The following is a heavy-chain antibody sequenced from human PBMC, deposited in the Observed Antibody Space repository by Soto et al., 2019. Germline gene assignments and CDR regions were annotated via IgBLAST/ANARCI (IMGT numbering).Heavy chain of an antibody. CDR3: AHRPPLEGLATPRTWFDP. CDR2: IYWNDDK. D-gene: IGHD6-13*01. CDR1: GVPLSTSGVG. V-gene: IGHV2-5*01. Sequence: SGPTLVNPTQTLTLTCTVSGVPLSTSGVGVGWIRQPPGKALEWLALIYWNDDKRYSPSLKSRLTITKDTSKNQVVLTLTNMDPVDTATYYCAHRPPLEGLATPRTWFDPWGQGTLVTVSS. J-gene: IGHJ5*02.